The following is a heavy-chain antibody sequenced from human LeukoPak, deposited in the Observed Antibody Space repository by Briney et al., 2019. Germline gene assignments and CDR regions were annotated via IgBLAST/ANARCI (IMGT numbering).Heavy chain of an antibody. V-gene: IGHV3-30*01. CDR1: GFTFSSYA. CDR2: ISYDGSNK. J-gene: IGHJ5*02. D-gene: IGHD6-6*01. Sequence: GRSLRLSCAASGFTFSSYAMHWVRQAPGKGLEWVAVISYDGSNKYYADSVKGRFTISRDNSKNTLCLQMNSLRAEDTAVYYCARNRYSSSSWFDPWGQGTLVTVSS. CDR3: ARNRYSSSSWFDP.